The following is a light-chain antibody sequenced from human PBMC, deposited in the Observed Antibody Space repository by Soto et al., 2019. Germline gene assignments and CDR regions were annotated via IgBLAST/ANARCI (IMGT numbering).Light chain of an antibody. Sequence: QSALTQPASVSGSPGQSITISCTGTSSDVGGYSYVSWYQQHPGKAPKLMIYYDSNRPSGVSNRFSGSKSGNTASLTISGLQAEDEADYYCSSYTSSSTLVVFGGGTKLTVL. CDR1: SSDVGGYSY. CDR3: SSYTSSSTLVV. CDR2: YDS. J-gene: IGLJ2*01. V-gene: IGLV2-14*03.